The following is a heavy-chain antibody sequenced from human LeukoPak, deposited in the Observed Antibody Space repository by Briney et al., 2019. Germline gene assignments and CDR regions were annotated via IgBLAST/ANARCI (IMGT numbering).Heavy chain of an antibody. D-gene: IGHD3-9*01. Sequence: PGGSLRLSCAASGFTFSSFEMNWVRQAPGKGLEWVSYISISGSTIYYADSVKGRFTISRDNAKNSLYLQMNSLRAEDTAVYYCARVPYYDILTGVPDVWGKGTTVTISS. CDR1: GFTFSSFE. CDR3: ARVPYYDILTGVPDV. J-gene: IGHJ6*04. V-gene: IGHV3-48*03. CDR2: ISISGSTI.